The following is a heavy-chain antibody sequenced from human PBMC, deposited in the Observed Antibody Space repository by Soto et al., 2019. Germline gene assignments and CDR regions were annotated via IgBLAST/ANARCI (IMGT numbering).Heavy chain of an antibody. J-gene: IGHJ6*02. D-gene: IGHD5-18*01. CDR3: ERDPRGRGYSDRQGHYYGLDV. CDR2: IIPMFGTA. V-gene: IGHV1-69*01. Sequence: QVQLVQSGAAVKKPGSSVKVSCKASGGAFSSDFISWVRQAPGQGLEWMGGIIPMFGTAKYAQKLQGRITTIADESTSTAYMEIANLTSEDTAIYICERDPRGRGYSDRQGHYYGLDVWGQGTTVIVSS. CDR1: GGAFSSDF.